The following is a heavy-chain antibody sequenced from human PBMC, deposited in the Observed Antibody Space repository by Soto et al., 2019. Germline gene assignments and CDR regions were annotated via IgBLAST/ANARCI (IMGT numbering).Heavy chain of an antibody. CDR3: TRVRLGSSLSSDY. V-gene: IGHV3-72*01. Sequence: EVQLVESGGGLVQPEGSLRLSCAASGFTFSDHYKDWVRQAPGKGLEWVGRIKNKANSYTTEYAAPVKGRFIISRDDSKNSVFLQRNRLKTDDTAVYYRTRVRLGSSLSSDYWGQGILVTVSS. J-gene: IGHJ4*02. D-gene: IGHD6-13*01. CDR1: GFTFSDHY. CDR2: IKNKANSYTT.